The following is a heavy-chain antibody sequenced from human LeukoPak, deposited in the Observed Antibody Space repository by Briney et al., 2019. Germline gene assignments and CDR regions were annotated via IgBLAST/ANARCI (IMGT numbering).Heavy chain of an antibody. CDR1: GFPFTTYW. V-gene: IGHV3-7*01. J-gene: IGHJ4*01. CDR3: ASGRHDFVH. CDR2: INLDGTEV. D-gene: IGHD3-16*01. Sequence: GGSLRLSCSASGFPFTTYWMTWVRQAPGKGLEWVANINLDGTEVHYVDSLKDRFTISRDNAGNSLYLEMTSLRDEDTAVYYCASGRHDFVHWGHGTLVTVSS.